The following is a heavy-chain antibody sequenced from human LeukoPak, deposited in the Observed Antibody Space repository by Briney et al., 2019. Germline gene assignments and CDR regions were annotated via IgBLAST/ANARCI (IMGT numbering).Heavy chain of an antibody. Sequence: GGSLRLSCAASGFTFSAFDMRWVGQAQGKGGEGVTKITDDGYNKYSAAPVKPRITFSRTNSNNTLSLQLSSLSADDTAVYYCAKDLSYTSGASDHWGQGTLVTVSS. V-gene: IGHV3-23*01. J-gene: IGHJ4*02. CDR1: GFTFSAFD. CDR2: ITDDGYNK. CDR3: AKDLSYTSGASDH. D-gene: IGHD6-19*01.